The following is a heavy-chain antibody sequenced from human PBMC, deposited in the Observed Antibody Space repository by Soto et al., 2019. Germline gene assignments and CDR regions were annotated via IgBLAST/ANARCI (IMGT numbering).Heavy chain of an antibody. J-gene: IGHJ5*02. CDR3: TTDRFS. CDR1: GFTVSNDW. V-gene: IGHV3-15*01. Sequence: EVQLVESGGGLVEPGGSLRLSCAGSGFTVSNDWMSWVRQAPGKGLEWVGRIKSKIDGGTTDYIAPVKGSFTISRDDSKNTLYLQMNSLRVEDTAVYYCTTDRFSWGQGVLVTVSS. CDR2: IKSKIDGGTT.